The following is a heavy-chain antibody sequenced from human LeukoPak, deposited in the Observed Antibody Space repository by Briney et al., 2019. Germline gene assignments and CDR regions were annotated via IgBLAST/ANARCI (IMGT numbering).Heavy chain of an antibody. CDR1: GYTFTSYG. CDR2: ISAYNGNT. CDR3: ARGVVRGVTSYYYYGMDV. J-gene: IGHJ6*04. D-gene: IGHD3-10*01. V-gene: IGHV1-18*04. Sequence: ASVKVSCKASGYTFTSYGISWVRQAPGQRLEWMGWISAYNGNTNYAQKLQGRVTMTTDTSTSTAYMELRSLRSDDTAVYYCARGVVRGVTSYYYYGMDVWGKGTTVTVSS.